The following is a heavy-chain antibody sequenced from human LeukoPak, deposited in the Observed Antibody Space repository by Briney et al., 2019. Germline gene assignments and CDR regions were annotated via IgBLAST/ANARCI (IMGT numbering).Heavy chain of an antibody. V-gene: IGHV3-30*02. CDR3: AKDPPDHFSPQAFDY. CDR2: IRYDGSNK. CDR1: GFTFSSYG. Sequence: PGGSLRLSCAASGFTFSSYGMHWVRQAPGKGLEWVAFIRYDGSNKYYADSVKGRFTISRDNSKNTLYLQMNSLRAEDTAVYYCAKDPPDHFSPQAFDYWGQGTLVTVSS. J-gene: IGHJ4*02.